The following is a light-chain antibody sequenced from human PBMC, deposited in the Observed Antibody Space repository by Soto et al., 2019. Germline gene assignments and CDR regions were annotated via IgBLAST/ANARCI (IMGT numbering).Light chain of an antibody. Sequence: VLTQPPSVSAAPGQKVTIYCSGSSSNIGNNYVSWYQQLPGTAPKLLIYDNDKRPSGIPDRFSGSKSGTSATLGVTGLQTGDEADYYCATWDSSLSAGVFGGGTKVTVL. CDR2: DND. J-gene: IGLJ2*01. CDR1: SSNIGNNY. CDR3: ATWDSSLSAGV. V-gene: IGLV1-51*01.